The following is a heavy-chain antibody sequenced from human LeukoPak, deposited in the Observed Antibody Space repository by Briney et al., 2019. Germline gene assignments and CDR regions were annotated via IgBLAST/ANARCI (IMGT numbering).Heavy chain of an antibody. CDR3: ARGNDPGYSCASFDP. Sequence: PSETLSLTCTVSGGSISSYYWSWIRQPPGKGLEWIGYIYYSGSTNYNPSLKSRVTISVDTSKNQFSLKLSSVTAADTAVYYCARGNDPGYSCASFDPWGQGTLVTVSS. V-gene: IGHV4-59*01. J-gene: IGHJ5*02. CDR1: GGSISSYY. D-gene: IGHD5-18*01. CDR2: IYYSGST.